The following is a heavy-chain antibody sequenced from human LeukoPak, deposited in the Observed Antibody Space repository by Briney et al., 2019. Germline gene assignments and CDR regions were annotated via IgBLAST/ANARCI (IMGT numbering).Heavy chain of an antibody. V-gene: IGHV3-23*01. CDR3: VGGGWYDLGWFDP. D-gene: IGHD6-19*01. J-gene: IGHJ5*02. Sequence: GGSLRLSCAASGFTFSSYAMSWVRQAPGKGLEWVSAISGSGGSTYYADSVQGRFTISRDNSKNTLYLQMNSLRAEDTAVYYCVGGGWYDLGWFDPWGQGALVTASS. CDR1: GFTFSSYA. CDR2: ISGSGGST.